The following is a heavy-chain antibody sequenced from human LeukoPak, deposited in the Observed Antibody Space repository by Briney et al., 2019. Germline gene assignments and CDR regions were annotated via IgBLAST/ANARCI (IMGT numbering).Heavy chain of an antibody. V-gene: IGHV3-21*01. CDR3: AGEGNSVYYFDY. CDR2: ISSSSSYI. Sequence: GGSLRLSCAASGFTFSSYSMNWVRQAPGKGLEWVSSISSSSSYIYYADSVKGRFTISRDNAKKTLYLQMNSLRAEDTAVYYCAGEGNSVYYFDYWGQGTRVTVSS. J-gene: IGHJ4*02. CDR1: GFTFSSYS.